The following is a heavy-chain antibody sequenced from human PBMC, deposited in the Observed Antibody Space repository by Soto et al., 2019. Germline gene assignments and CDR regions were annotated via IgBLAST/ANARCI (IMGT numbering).Heavy chain of an antibody. CDR2: IYHSGNT. CDR3: ARVKLAGRGRFQY. V-gene: IGHV4-38-2*01. CDR1: VYSITNGYY. D-gene: IGHD3-3*02. J-gene: IGHJ4*02. Sequence: PSETLSLTCAVSVYSITNGYYWVWVRHPPGKGLDWIGSIYHSGNTYYNPYLKSRVTISLDTSKNQFSLKLTSVTAADTAMYYGARVKLAGRGRFQYWGQGTLVTVSS.